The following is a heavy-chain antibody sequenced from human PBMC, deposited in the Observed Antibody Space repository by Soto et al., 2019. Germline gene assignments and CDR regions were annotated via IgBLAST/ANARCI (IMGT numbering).Heavy chain of an antibody. CDR2: INAGNGNT. Sequence: QVQLVQSGAEVKKPGASVKVSCKASGYTFTSYAMHWVRQAPGQRLEWMGWINAGNGNTKYSQKFQGRVTITRDTSASTAYMELSSLRSEDTAVYYWARVSHRSSGWFDPWGQGTLVTVSS. V-gene: IGHV1-3*01. CDR3: ARVSHRSSGWFDP. J-gene: IGHJ5*02. CDR1: GYTFTSYA.